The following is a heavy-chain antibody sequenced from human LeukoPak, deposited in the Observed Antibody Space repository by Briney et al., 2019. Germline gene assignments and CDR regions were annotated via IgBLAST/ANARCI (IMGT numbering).Heavy chain of an antibody. D-gene: IGHD6-19*01. V-gene: IGHV3-11*04. CDR3: ATSGWYEYYYFDY. J-gene: IGHJ4*02. CDR2: ISSSGSTI. Sequence: GGSLRLSXAASGFTFSDYYMSWIRQAPGKGLEWVSYISSSGSTIYYADSVKGRFTISRDNAKNSLYLQMNSLRAEDTAVYYCATSGWYEYYYFDYWGQGTLVTVSS. CDR1: GFTFSDYY.